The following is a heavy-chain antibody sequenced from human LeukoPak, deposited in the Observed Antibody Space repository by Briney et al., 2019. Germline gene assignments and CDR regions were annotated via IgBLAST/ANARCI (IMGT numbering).Heavy chain of an antibody. V-gene: IGHV3-30*02. CDR3: AKLGPTMVREGEGFDY. CDR1: GFTFSGYG. D-gene: IGHD3-10*01. Sequence: GGSLRLSCAASGFTFSGYGMHWVRQAPGKGLEWVAFIRYDGSNKYYADSVKGRFTISRDNSKNTLYLQMNSLRAEDTAVYYCAKLGPTMVREGEGFDYWGQGTLVTVSS. CDR2: IRYDGSNK. J-gene: IGHJ4*02.